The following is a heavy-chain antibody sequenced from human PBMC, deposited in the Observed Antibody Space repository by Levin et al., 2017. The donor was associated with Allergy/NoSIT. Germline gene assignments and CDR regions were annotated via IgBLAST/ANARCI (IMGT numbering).Heavy chain of an antibody. CDR3: TRDTSYGMDV. CDR2: INSDGSST. J-gene: IGHJ6*02. CDR1: GFTLRKNW. Sequence: GESLKISCAASGFTLRKNWMHWVRQAPGKGPVWVSHINSDGSSTTYADSVRGRFTTSRDNAKNTLYLQMNSLRVEDTAVYYCTRDTSYGMDVWGQGTTVIVSS. V-gene: IGHV3-74*03.